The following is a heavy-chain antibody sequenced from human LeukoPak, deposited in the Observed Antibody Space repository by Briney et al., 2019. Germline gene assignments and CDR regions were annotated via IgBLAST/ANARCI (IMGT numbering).Heavy chain of an antibody. V-gene: IGHV3-7*03. CDR3: ARVGNYYDSSGYYLSFDY. CDR1: GFTFSSYW. J-gene: IGHJ4*02. CDR2: IKQDGSEK. Sequence: GGSLRLSCAASGFTFSSYWMSWVRQAPGKGLEWVANIKQDGSEKYYVDSVKGRFTISRDNAKNSLYLQMNCLRAEDTAVYYCARVGNYYDSSGYYLSFDYWGQGTLVTVSS. D-gene: IGHD3-22*01.